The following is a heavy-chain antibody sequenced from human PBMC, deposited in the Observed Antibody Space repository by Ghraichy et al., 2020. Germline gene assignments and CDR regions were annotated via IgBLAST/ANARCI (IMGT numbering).Heavy chain of an antibody. Sequence: ASVKVSCKASGDTFTSYAMHWVRQAPGQRLEWMGWINAGNGNTKYSQKLQGRVTITRDTSASTAYMELSSLRSEDTAVYYCASPGIAVAETFQHWGQGTLDNVAS. CDR2: INAGNGNT. CDR1: GDTFTSYA. CDR3: ASPGIAVAETFQH. J-gene: IGHJ1*01. D-gene: IGHD6-19*01. V-gene: IGHV1-3*01.